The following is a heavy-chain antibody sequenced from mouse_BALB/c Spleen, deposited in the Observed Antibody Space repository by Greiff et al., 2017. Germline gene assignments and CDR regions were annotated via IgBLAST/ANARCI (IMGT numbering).Heavy chain of an antibody. CDR3: ARREDSSSYYAMDY. J-gene: IGHJ4*01. D-gene: IGHD3-2*01. V-gene: IGHV14-3*02. CDR2: IDPANGNT. Sequence: VQLQQSGAELVKPGASVKLSCTASGFNIKDTYMHWVKQRPEQGLEWIGRIDPANGNTKYDPKFQGKATITADTSSNTAYLQLSSLTSEDTAVYYCARREDSSSYYAMDYWGQGTSVTVSS. CDR1: GFNIKDTY.